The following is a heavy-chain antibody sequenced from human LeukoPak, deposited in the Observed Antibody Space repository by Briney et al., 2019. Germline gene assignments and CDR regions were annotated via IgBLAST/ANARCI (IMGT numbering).Heavy chain of an antibody. Sequence: GGSLRLSCEASGVTFSNYPMSWVRQAPGGGLGWVSVISESGDVTHYADAMKGRFTISRDNAKNTLNLQMNSLRAEDTAIYYCARDSSHYLGSSDYWGQGTLVTVSS. J-gene: IGHJ4*02. CDR3: ARDSSHYLGSSDY. D-gene: IGHD6-6*01. V-gene: IGHV3-23*01. CDR1: GVTFSNYP. CDR2: ISESGDVT.